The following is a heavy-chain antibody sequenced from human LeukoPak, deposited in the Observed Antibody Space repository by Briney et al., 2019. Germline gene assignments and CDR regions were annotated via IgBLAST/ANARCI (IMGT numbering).Heavy chain of an antibody. J-gene: IGHJ4*02. V-gene: IGHV3-48*03. CDR1: GFTFSSYE. CDR3: ARAMSIAARLQTIFDY. CDR2: ISSSGSTI. Sequence: GGSLRLSCAASGFTFSSYEMNWVRQAPGKGLEWVSYISSSGSTIYYADSVKGRFTISRDNAKNSLYLQMNSLRAEDTAVYYCARAMSIAARLQTIFDYWGQGTLVTVSS. D-gene: IGHD6-6*01.